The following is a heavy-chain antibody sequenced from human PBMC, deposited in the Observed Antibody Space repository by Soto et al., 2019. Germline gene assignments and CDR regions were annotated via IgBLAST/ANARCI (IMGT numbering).Heavy chain of an antibody. J-gene: IGHJ4*02. D-gene: IGHD2-15*01. CDR1: GYTLTELS. V-gene: IGHV1-24*01. Sequence: ASVKVSCKVSGYTLTELSMHWVRQAPGKGLEWMGGFDPEDGETIYAQKFQGRVTMTEDTSTDTAYMELSSLRSEDTAVYYCATDLGYCSGGSCYGWCQGTLVTVSS. CDR3: ATDLGYCSGGSCYG. CDR2: FDPEDGET.